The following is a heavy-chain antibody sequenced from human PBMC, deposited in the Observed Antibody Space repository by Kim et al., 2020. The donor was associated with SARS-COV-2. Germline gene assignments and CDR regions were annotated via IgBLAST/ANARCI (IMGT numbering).Heavy chain of an antibody. Sequence: SETLSLTCTVSGGSISSYYWSWIRQPPGKGLEWIGYIYYSGSTNYNPSLKSRVTISVDTSKNQFSLKLSSVTAADTAVYYCARESPDVVGTRAAFDIWGQGTMVTVSS. D-gene: IGHD1-26*01. CDR2: IYYSGST. CDR3: ARESPDVVGTRAAFDI. V-gene: IGHV4-59*13. J-gene: IGHJ3*02. CDR1: GGSISSYY.